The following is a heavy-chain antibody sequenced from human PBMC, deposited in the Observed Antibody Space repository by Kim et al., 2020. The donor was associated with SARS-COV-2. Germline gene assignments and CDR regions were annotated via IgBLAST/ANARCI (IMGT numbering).Heavy chain of an antibody. V-gene: IGHV3-43*01. CDR2: ISWDGGST. J-gene: IGHJ4*02. Sequence: GGSLRLSCAASGFTFDDYTMHWVRQAPGKGLEWVSLISWDGGSTYYADSVKGRFTISRDNSKNSLYLQMNSLRTEDTALYYCAKSGGGYDILTGYEGPESWGQGTLVTVSS. CDR3: AKSGGGYDILTGYEGPES. CDR1: GFTFDDYT. D-gene: IGHD3-9*01.